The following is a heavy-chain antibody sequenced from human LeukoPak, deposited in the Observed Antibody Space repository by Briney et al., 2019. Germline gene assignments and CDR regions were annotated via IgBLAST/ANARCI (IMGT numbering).Heavy chain of an antibody. Sequence: GGSLRLSCAASGFTFSDYYMSWIRQAPGKGLEWVSTICGGGAGTYYADSVKGRFTISRDSSKDTLCLQMNSLRAEDTAVYYCAKTHGDYVYYFFYAMDVWGQGTTVTVSS. CDR1: GFTFSDYY. V-gene: IGHV3-23*01. CDR2: ICGGGAGT. J-gene: IGHJ6*02. D-gene: IGHD4-17*01. CDR3: AKTHGDYVYYFFYAMDV.